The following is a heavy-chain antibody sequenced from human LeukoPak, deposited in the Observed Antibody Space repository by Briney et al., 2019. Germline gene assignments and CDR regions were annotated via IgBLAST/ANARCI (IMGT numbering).Heavy chain of an antibody. CDR1: GFTFSRYA. CDR3: ARDMRDSAQLRYSYGYEIDY. CDR2: ISYDGSTT. J-gene: IGHJ4*02. V-gene: IGHV3-30-3*01. D-gene: IGHD5-18*01. Sequence: PERSLRLSCAASGFTFSRYAMYWVRQAPGKGPEWVAVISYDGSTTYDADSVKGRFTISRDNSKNTLYLQMNSMRAEDTAVYYCARDMRDSAQLRYSYGYEIDYWGQGTLVTVSS.